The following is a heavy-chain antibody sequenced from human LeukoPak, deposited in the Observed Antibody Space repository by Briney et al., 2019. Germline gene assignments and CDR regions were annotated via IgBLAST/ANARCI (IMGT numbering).Heavy chain of an antibody. J-gene: IGHJ4*02. V-gene: IGHV4-59*01. D-gene: IGHD6-19*01. Sequence: PSETLSLTCTVSGDSLSNYYWSWIRQSPGKELEWIAYMYNRGSTIYNPSLRSRVTISTDTSKNQFSLRLTSVTAADTAVYYCARAEKAVTGTLDSWGQGTLITVSS. CDR3: ARAEKAVTGTLDS. CDR2: MYNRGST. CDR1: GDSLSNYY.